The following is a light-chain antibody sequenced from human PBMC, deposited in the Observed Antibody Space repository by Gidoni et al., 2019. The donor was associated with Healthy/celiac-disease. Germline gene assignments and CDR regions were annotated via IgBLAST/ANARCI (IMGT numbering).Light chain of an antibody. J-gene: IGKJ1*01. Sequence: AIQMTQSPSSLSASVGDRVTITCRARQCIRNDLGWYQQQPGKAPKLLIYAASSLQSGVPSRFSGSGSGTDFTRTISSLQPEDFATYYCLQDYNYPGTFGQGTKVEIK. CDR3: LQDYNYPGT. CDR2: AAS. V-gene: IGKV1-6*01. CDR1: QCIRND.